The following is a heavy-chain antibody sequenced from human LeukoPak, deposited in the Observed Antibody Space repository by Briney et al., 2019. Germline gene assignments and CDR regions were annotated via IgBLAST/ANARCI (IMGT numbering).Heavy chain of an antibody. CDR2: INPNSGGT. J-gene: IGHJ4*02. Sequence: ASVKVSCKASGYTFTGYYMHWVRQAPGQGLEWMGWINPNSGGTNYAQKFQGRVTMTRDTSISTAYMELSRLRSDDTAMYYCARDRDSSGYYHDYWCQGTLVTVSS. CDR1: GYTFTGYY. CDR3: ARDRDSSGYYHDY. V-gene: IGHV1-2*02. D-gene: IGHD3-22*01.